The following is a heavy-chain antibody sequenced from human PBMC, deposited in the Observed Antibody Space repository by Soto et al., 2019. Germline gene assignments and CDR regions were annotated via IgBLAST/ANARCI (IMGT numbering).Heavy chain of an antibody. V-gene: IGHV2-5*02. CDR1: GFSLTTRGLG. CDR2: IYWDDDK. J-gene: IGHJ5*02. D-gene: IGHD1-26*01. CDR3: APRRKDSGNYDLWFDP. Sequence: QITLKESGPTLVKPTQTLTLTCTFSGFSLTTRGLGVAWIRQPPGQALEWLALIYWDDDKRSSPSLKNRLTITKDTSKNQGVLTLTNMDPVDTGTYYCAPRRKDSGNYDLWFDPWGQGTLVTVSS.